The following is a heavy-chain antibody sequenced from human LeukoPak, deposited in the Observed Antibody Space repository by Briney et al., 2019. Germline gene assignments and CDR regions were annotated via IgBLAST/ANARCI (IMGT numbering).Heavy chain of an antibody. D-gene: IGHD2-15*01. V-gene: IGHV3-23*01. CDR3: AKPEYCSGGSCYHTHAEYFQH. J-gene: IGHJ1*01. CDR2: ISGNGGST. CDR1: GFTFSTYA. Sequence: GGSLRLSCAASGFTFSTYAMSWVRQAPGKGLEWVSAISGNGGSTYYADSVKGRFTISRDNSKNTLYLQMNSLRAEDTAIYYCAKPEYCSGGSCYHTHAEYFQHWGQGTLVTVSS.